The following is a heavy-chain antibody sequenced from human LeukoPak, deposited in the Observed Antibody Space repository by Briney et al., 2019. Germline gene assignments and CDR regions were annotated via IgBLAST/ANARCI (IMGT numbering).Heavy chain of an antibody. CDR1: GGSISSYY. CDR2: IYYSGST. CDR3: ARGGGSYDDFDY. J-gene: IGHJ4*02. V-gene: IGHV4-59*01. D-gene: IGHD1-26*01. Sequence: SETLSLTCTVSGGSISSYYWSWIRQPPGKGLEWIGYIYYSGSTNYNPSLKSRVTISVDTSKNQFSLNLSSVTTADTAVYYCARGGGSYDDFDYWGQGTLVTVSS.